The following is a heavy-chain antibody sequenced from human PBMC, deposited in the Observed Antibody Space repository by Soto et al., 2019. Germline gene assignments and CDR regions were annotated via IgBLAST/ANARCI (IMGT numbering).Heavy chain of an antibody. D-gene: IGHD6-6*01. V-gene: IGHV4-31*03. J-gene: IGHJ5*02. Sequence: PSETLSLTCTVSGGSISSGGYYWSWIRQHPGKGLEWIGYIYYSGSTYFNPSLKSRLTISVDTSKNQFSLQLSSVTAADTAVYYCARAGNRSSSEGANWFDHWGQGALVTVSS. CDR3: ARAGNRSSSEGANWFDH. CDR1: GGSISSGGYY. CDR2: IYYSGST.